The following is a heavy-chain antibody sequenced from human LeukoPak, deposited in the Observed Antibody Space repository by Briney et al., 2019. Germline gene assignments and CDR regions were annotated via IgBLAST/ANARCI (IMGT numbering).Heavy chain of an antibody. Sequence: GGSLRLSCAASGFTFDDYAMHWVRQAPGKGLEWVSGISWNSGSIGYADSVKGRFTISRDNAKNSLYLQMNSLRAEDTALYYCAKDTGPGTMIVGAPDYWGQGTLVTVSS. V-gene: IGHV3-9*01. CDR1: GFTFDDYA. CDR3: AKDTGPGTMIVGAPDY. D-gene: IGHD3-22*01. CDR2: ISWNSGSI. J-gene: IGHJ4*02.